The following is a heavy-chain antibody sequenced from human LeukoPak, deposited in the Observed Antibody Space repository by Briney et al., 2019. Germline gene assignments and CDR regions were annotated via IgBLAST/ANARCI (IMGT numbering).Heavy chain of an antibody. D-gene: IGHD2-8*01. CDR1: GFTFSSYG. V-gene: IGHV3-7*01. CDR3: ARGKDGLYRSSFDY. J-gene: IGHJ4*02. Sequence: GGSLRLSCAASGFTFSSYGMSWGRQAPGKGLEWVSIIDQDGSRKHYVDSVKGRFTISRDNSKNSLYLQMNSLRAADTAVYYCARGKDGLYRSSFDYCGQGTLVTVSS. CDR2: IDQDGSRK.